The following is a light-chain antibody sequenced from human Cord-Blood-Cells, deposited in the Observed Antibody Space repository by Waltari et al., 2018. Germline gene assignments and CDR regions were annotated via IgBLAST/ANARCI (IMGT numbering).Light chain of an antibody. CDR3: QHYNSYWT. Sequence: DIQMTPSPSTLSAFVGERVIITCRASQSISSWLALYQQKPGKSPKLLIYDASSLESVVPARCCRSGSGTEFTLTISSLHPDDCATYYCQHYNSYWTFGQGTKVEIK. CDR1: QSISSW. CDR2: DAS. V-gene: IGKV1-5*01. J-gene: IGKJ1*01.